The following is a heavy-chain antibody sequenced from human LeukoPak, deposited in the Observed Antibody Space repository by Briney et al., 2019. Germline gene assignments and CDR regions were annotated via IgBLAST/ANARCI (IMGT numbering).Heavy chain of an antibody. V-gene: IGHV1-69*01. D-gene: IGHD1-7*01. CDR3: ARGTGTTYYYYYGMDV. Sequence: SVKVSCKASGGTFSSYAISWVRQAPGQGLEWMGGIIPIFGTANYAQKFQGRVTITADESTSTAYMELSSLRSEDTAVYYCARGTGTTYYYYYGMDVWGQGTTVTVPS. CDR1: GGTFSSYA. CDR2: IIPIFGTA. J-gene: IGHJ6*02.